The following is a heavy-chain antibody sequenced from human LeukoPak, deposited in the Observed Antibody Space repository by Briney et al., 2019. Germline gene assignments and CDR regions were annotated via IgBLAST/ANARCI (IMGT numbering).Heavy chain of an antibody. CDR2: IFYSGST. V-gene: IGHV4-30-4*08. CDR1: GGSISSGDYY. Sequence: SETLSLTCTVPGGSISSGDYYWSWIRQPPGKGLAWTVYIFYSGSTYYNPSLKSRVTISVDTSKNQFSLKLSSVTAADTAVYYCARIYSSGGNWFDPWGQGTLVTVSS. D-gene: IGHD6-25*01. CDR3: ARIYSSGGNWFDP. J-gene: IGHJ5*02.